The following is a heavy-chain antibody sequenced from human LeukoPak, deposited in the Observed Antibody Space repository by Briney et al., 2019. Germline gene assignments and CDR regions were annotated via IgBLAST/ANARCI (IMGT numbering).Heavy chain of an antibody. Sequence: PGASLRLSCAASGFTFSNYAISWVRQAPGKGLEWDSAILGSGGSTYYADSVKGRFTVSRDNSKSTLYLQMNSLRAEDTALYYCAKWGDYDVLTGYYVPDYWGQGTLVTVSS. J-gene: IGHJ4*02. CDR1: GFTFSNYA. V-gene: IGHV3-23*01. D-gene: IGHD3-9*01. CDR3: AKWGDYDVLTGYYVPDY. CDR2: ILGSGGST.